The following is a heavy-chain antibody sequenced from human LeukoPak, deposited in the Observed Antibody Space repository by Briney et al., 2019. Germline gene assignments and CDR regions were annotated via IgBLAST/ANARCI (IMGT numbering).Heavy chain of an antibody. CDR1: GGSISSSSYY. CDR2: IYYSGST. Sequence: SETLSLTCTVSGGSISSSSYYWGWIRQPPGKGLEWIGSIYYSGSTYYNPSLKSRVTISVDTSKNQFSLKLSSVTAADTAVYYCARVFLTGYHFDYWGQGTLVTVSS. CDR3: ARVFLTGYHFDY. V-gene: IGHV4-39*07. D-gene: IGHD3-9*01. J-gene: IGHJ4*02.